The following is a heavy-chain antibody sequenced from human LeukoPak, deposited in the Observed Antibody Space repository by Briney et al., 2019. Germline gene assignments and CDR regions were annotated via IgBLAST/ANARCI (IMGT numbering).Heavy chain of an antibody. CDR1: GFTFSSYW. Sequence: GGSLRLSCAASGFTFSSYWMDWVRQVPGKGLVWVSGINSDGRMTRYAESVKGRFTISRDNAKSTLYLQMSSLRAEDTAVYYCARVGSTDSPHAFDIWGQGTTVTVSS. D-gene: IGHD3-22*01. V-gene: IGHV3-74*01. J-gene: IGHJ3*02. CDR3: ARVGSTDSPHAFDI. CDR2: INSDGRMT.